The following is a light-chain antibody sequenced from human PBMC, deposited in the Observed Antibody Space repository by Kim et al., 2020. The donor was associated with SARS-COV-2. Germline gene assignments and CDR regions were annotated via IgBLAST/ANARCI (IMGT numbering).Light chain of an antibody. CDR2: KVS. CDR1: QGLVYKNGNTY. V-gene: IGKV2-30*01. J-gene: IGKJ2*01. CDR3: MQGTHWPYT. Sequence: QPASISCRSSQGLVYKNGNTYLNWFQQRPGHSPRRLIYKVSNRDSGVPDRFTGRGSGTDFTLEISRVEAEDAGLYYCMQGTHWPYTFGQGTKLEI.